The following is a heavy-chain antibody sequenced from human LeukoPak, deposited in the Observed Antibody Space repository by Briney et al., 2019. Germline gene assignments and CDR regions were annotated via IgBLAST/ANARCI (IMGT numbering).Heavy chain of an antibody. V-gene: IGHV3-23*01. CDR2: ISGSGGST. CDR1: GFTFSSYA. Sequence: GGSLRLSCAASGFTFSSYAMSWVRQAPGKGLEWVSAISGSGGSTYYADSVKGRFTISRDNSKNTLYLQMNSLRAEDTAVYYCAKAPGRYYYYYMDVWGKGTTVTVSS. J-gene: IGHJ6*03. CDR3: AKAPGRYYYYYMDV. D-gene: IGHD1-14*01.